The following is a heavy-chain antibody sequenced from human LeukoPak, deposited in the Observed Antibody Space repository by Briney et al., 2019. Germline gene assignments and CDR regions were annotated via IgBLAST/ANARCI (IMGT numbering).Heavy chain of an antibody. D-gene: IGHD1-26*01. CDR3: TRDPYDGSYGDDYYYYMDF. Sequence: PGGSQRLSCAASGFTFSSYSMNWVRQAPGKGLEWVSSISSSSSYIYYADSVKGRFTISRDNAKNSLYLQMNSLRAEDTAVYYCTRDPYDGSYGDDYYYYMDFWGKGTTVTISS. J-gene: IGHJ6*03. V-gene: IGHV3-21*01. CDR2: ISSSSSYI. CDR1: GFTFSSYS.